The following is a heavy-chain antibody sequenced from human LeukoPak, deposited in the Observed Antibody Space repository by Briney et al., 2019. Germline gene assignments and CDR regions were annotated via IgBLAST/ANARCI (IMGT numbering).Heavy chain of an antibody. CDR2: IRSKAYGGTT. V-gene: IGHV3-49*03. Sequence: SLRLSCTASGFTFGDYAMSWFRQAPGKGLEWVGFIRSKAYGGTTEYAASVKGRFTISRDDSKSIAYLQMNSLKTEDTAVYYCTRFPGYCSGGSCFKFDYWGQGTLVTVSS. CDR3: TRFPGYCSGGSCFKFDY. D-gene: IGHD2-15*01. J-gene: IGHJ4*02. CDR1: GFTFGDYA.